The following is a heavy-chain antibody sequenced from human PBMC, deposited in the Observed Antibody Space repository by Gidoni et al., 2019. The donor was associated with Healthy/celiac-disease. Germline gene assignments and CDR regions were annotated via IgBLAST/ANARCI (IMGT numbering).Heavy chain of an antibody. J-gene: IGHJ4*02. CDR2: ISGSGGST. CDR3: AKASYYDSSGYYDYYFDY. D-gene: IGHD3-22*01. Sequence: EVQLLESGGGLVQPGGSLRLSCAASGFTFSSYAMSWVRQAPGQGLEWVSAISGSGGSTYYADSVKGRFTISRDNSKNTLYLQMNSLRAEDTAVYYCAKASYYDSSGYYDYYFDYWGQGTLVTVSS. V-gene: IGHV3-23*01. CDR1: GFTFSSYA.